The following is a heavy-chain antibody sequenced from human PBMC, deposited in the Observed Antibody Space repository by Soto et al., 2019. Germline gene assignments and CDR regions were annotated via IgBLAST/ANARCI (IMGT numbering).Heavy chain of an antibody. J-gene: IGHJ4*02. CDR3: AKAPGAHRSGWYYVDY. Sequence: EVQLFQSGGGLVPPGGSLRLSCAASGFIFSTYAMTWVRQAPGKGLEWVSSISAGGGYTYYADSVKGRVTISRDNSKNTLSLQMNSLRAEDTALYYCAKAPGAHRSGWYYVDYWGQGTLVTVSS. V-gene: IGHV3-23*01. CDR1: GFIFSTYA. D-gene: IGHD6-19*01. CDR2: ISAGGGYT.